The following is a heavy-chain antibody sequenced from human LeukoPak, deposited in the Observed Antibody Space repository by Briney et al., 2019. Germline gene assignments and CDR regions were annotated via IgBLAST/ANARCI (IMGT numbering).Heavy chain of an antibody. D-gene: IGHD6-19*01. CDR1: GGSINNYH. CDR3: ARRDSSSGWSFDS. J-gene: IGHJ4*02. CDR2: IHSSGST. V-gene: IGHV4-4*07. Sequence: SETLSLTCTVSGGSINNYHWSWIRQPAGKGLEWIAQIHSSGSTNYNPPLKSRVTMSIDTPENQLSLTLTSVTAADTAVYYCARRDSSSGWSFDSWGQGTLVTVSS.